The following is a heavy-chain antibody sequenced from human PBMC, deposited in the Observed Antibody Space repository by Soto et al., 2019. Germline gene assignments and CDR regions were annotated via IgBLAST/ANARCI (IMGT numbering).Heavy chain of an antibody. CDR3: RTEVTTFEGFEY. J-gene: IGHJ4*02. CDR2: FKSKTDGGTT. D-gene: IGHD4-17*01. Sequence: EVQLVESGGGLVKPGGSLRLSCAASGFTFSEAWMSWVRQAPGKGLEWVGRFKSKTDGGTTDYAAPVKGRFTISRDDSTNTLYLQMNSLKTEDTAVYYCRTEVTTFEGFEYWGQGTLVTVSS. CDR1: GFTFSEAW. V-gene: IGHV3-15*01.